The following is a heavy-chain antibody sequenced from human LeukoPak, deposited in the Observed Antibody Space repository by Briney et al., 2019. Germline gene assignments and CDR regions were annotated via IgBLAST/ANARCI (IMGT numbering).Heavy chain of an antibody. J-gene: IGHJ4*02. D-gene: IGHD7-27*01. V-gene: IGHV3-66*02. Sequence: PGGSLRLSCAASGLTVSSSPMTWIRQAPRKGLEWVSIIKSGSNTDYADSVKGRFAISRDNSKNTVYLQMNSLRIEDTAVYYCVNLPGGGQWGQGTLVTVSS. CDR1: GLTVSSSP. CDR3: VNLPGGGQ. CDR2: IKSGSNT.